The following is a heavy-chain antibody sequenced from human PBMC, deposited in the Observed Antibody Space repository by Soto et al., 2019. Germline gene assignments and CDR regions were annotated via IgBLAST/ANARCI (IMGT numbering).Heavy chain of an antibody. CDR1: GGTFKTST. J-gene: IGHJ4*02. CDR2: IIPMYDSA. V-gene: IGHV1-69*06. CDR3: ATWRTYSGSYCFDY. D-gene: IGHD1-26*01. Sequence: QVQLVQSGAELKKPGSSVNVSCAASGGTFKTSTINWVRQAPGQGLEWIGQIIPMYDSANSAQRFQGRVTISADKSTNIAYMELSGLRSEDTALYYCATWRTYSGSYCFDYWGQGTLVSVSS.